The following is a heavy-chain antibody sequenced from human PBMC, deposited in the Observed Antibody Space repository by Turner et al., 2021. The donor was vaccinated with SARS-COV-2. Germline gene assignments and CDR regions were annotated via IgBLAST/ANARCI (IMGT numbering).Heavy chain of an antibody. Sequence: EVQLVESGGGLVQPGRSLRLSCRISGFTFDDYGMHWVRQAPGRGLEWVSGISWNSGGIYYADSVRGRFTISRDNAQNSLYLEMDSLRPEDTALYRCVEDQGPDYYDGGGHYWTGSFDFWGQGTTVTVSS. J-gene: IGHJ3*01. V-gene: IGHV3-9*01. CDR1: GFTFDDYG. D-gene: IGHD3-22*01. CDR3: VEDQGPDYYDGGGHYWTGSFDF. CDR2: ISWNSGGI.